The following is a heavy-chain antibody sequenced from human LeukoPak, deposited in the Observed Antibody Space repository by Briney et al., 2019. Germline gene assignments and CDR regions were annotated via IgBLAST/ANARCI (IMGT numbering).Heavy chain of an antibody. Sequence: GASVKVSCKASGGTFSSYAISWVRQAPGQGLEWMGGIIPIFGTANYAQKFQGRVTITADESTSTAYMELSSLRSEDTAVYYCARERGSGSWHNWFDPWGQGTLVTDSS. D-gene: IGHD6-13*01. J-gene: IGHJ5*02. CDR1: GGTFSSYA. CDR2: IIPIFGTA. CDR3: ARERGSGSWHNWFDP. V-gene: IGHV1-69*13.